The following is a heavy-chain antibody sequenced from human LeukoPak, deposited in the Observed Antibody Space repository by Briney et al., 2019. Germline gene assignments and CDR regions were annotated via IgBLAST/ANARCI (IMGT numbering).Heavy chain of an antibody. J-gene: IGHJ4*02. CDR1: GFTFSSYA. CDR2: ISYDGSNK. V-gene: IGHV3-30-3*01. D-gene: IGHD4-23*01. CDR3: ASASRQNSLFDY. Sequence: PGRSLRLSCAASGFTFSSYAMHWVRQAPGKGLEWVAVISYDGSNKYYADSVKGRFTISRDNSKSTLYLQMNSLRAEDTAVYYCASASRQNSLFDYWGQGTLVTVSS.